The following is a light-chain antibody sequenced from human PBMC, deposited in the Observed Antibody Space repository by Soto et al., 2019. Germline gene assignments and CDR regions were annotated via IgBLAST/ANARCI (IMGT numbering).Light chain of an antibody. CDR1: QSVSSN. V-gene: IGKV3-15*01. CDR3: QQYNNWPPFRT. CDR2: GAS. Sequence: EIVMTQSPATLSVSPGERATLSCRASQSVSSNLAWYQQKPGQAPRLLIYGASTRATGIPARFSGSGSGTEFTHTISSLQSEDFAVYYCQQYNNWPPFRTFGQGTKLEIK. J-gene: IGKJ2*01.